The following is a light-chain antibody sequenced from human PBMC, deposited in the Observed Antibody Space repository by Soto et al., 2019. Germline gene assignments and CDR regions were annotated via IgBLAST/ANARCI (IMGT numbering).Light chain of an antibody. V-gene: IGLV1-44*01. CDR2: SNN. Sequence: QSVLTQPPSASGTPGQRVTISCSGSSSNIGSNTVNWYQQLPGTAPKLLIYSNNQRPSGVPDRFSGSKSGTSASLAISGLQSEDEAEYYCAAWDDSLNGVLFGGGPKLTVL. CDR3: AAWDDSLNGVL. CDR1: SSNIGSNT. J-gene: IGLJ2*01.